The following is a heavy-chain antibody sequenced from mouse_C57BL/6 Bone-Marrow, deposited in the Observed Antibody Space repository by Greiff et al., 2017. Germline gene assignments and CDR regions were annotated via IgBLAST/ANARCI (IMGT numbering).Heavy chain of an antibody. V-gene: IGHV6-3*01. D-gene: IGHD1-1*01. Sequence: EVMLVESGGGLVQPGGSMKLSCVASGFTFSNYWMNWVRQSPEKGLEWVAQIRLKSDNYATHYAESVKGRFTISRDDSKSSVYLQMNNLRAEDTGIYYCPGRGYYGSSFGYFDVRGTGTTVTVSS. CDR1: GFTFSNYW. J-gene: IGHJ1*03. CDR3: PGRGYYGSSFGYFDV. CDR2: IRLKSDNYAT.